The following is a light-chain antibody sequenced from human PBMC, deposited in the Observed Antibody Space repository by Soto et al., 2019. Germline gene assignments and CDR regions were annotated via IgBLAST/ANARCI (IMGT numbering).Light chain of an antibody. J-gene: IGKJ1*01. CDR1: QSVSSN. Sequence: EIVMTQSPATLSVSPGERATLSCRASQSVSSNLVWYRQRPDQAPRLLMSAASVGAPGTPGRFSGSGSGTDFTLTIGRLEPEDFAVYYCQQYGYAPWTFVQGTKVDIK. CDR2: AAS. V-gene: IGKV3D-15*01. CDR3: QQYGYAPWT.